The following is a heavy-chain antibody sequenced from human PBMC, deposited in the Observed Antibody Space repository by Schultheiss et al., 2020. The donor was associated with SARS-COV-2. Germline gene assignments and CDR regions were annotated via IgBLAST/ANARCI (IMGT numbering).Heavy chain of an antibody. D-gene: IGHD2-2*01. CDR1: GYSFTSYW. Sequence: GGSLRLSCKGSGYSFTSYWIGWVRQMPGKGLEWMGIIYPGDSDTRYSPSFQGQVTISADKSISTAYLQWSSLKASDTAMYYCARTYADCSSTSCYQRGYYYYYYMDVWGKGTTVTVSS. CDR3: ARTYADCSSTSCYQRGYYYYYYMDV. J-gene: IGHJ6*03. V-gene: IGHV5-51*01. CDR2: IYPGDSDT.